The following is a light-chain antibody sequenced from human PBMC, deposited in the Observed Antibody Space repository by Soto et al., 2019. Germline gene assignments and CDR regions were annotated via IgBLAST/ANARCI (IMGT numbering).Light chain of an antibody. J-gene: IGKJ2*01. CDR1: QSISSY. Sequence: DIQMTQSPSSLSASVGDRVTITCRASQSISSYLNWYQQKPGKAPKLLIYAASSLQSGVPSTFSGSGSGTDFTLTISSLQPEDFATYYCQQSYSTPPYTFGQGTKLVIK. CDR2: AAS. CDR3: QQSYSTPPYT. V-gene: IGKV1-39*01.